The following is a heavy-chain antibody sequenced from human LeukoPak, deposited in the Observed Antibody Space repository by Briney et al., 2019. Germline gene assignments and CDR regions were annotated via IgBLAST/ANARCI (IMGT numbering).Heavy chain of an antibody. CDR3: ARGSLGAMDYSYYYYGMDV. CDR2: INPHSGGT. CDR1: GYTFTDSY. V-gene: IGHV1-2*02. J-gene: IGHJ6*02. D-gene: IGHD3-16*01. Sequence: ASVKVSCKASGYTFTDSYMYWVRQAPGRGLEWMGWINPHSGGTNYAQKFQGRVTMTRDTSISTAYMELSSLRSEDTAVYYCARGSLGAMDYSYYYYGMDVWGQGTTVTVSS.